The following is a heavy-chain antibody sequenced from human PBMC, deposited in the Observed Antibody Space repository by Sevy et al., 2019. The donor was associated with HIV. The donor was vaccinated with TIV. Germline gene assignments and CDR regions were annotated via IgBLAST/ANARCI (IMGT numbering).Heavy chain of an antibody. J-gene: IGHJ4*02. CDR1: GFTFDNYA. Sequence: GGSLRLSCAASGFTFDNYAMTWVRQTPGKGLEWVSTLDNSGDNTYNADSVKGRFIISRDNSKNTLYLQMDSLRVEDTAIYYCAKAGGGWNYFDYSGQGTLVTVSS. CDR3: AKAGGGWNYFDY. V-gene: IGHV3-23*01. CDR2: LDNSGDNT. D-gene: IGHD6-19*01.